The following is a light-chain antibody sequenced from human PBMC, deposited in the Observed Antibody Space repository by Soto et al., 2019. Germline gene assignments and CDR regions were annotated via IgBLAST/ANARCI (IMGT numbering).Light chain of an antibody. V-gene: IGLV1-40*01. CDR1: SSN. J-gene: IGLJ1*01. Sequence: QLVLTQPSSVSGAPGQRVTISCTGSSSNVHWYQNLPGTAPKLLIYGDNNRPSGVPDRFSGSKSGTSASLAITGLQAEDEADYYCLSYDSSLSGSVFGTGTKVTVL. CDR2: GDN. CDR3: LSYDSSLSGSV.